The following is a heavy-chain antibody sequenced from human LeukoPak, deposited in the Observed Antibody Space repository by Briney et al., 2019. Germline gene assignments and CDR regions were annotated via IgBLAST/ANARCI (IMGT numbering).Heavy chain of an antibody. CDR1: CGSISSYY. Sequence: SETLSLTCTVSCGSISSYYWSWIRQPPGKGLEWIGYIFYSGSTNYNPSLKSRVTISVDTSKNQFSLKLSSATAADTAVYFCARVYYGRTYDYWYFDLWGRGTLVTVSS. CDR2: IFYSGST. CDR3: ARVYYGRTYDYWYFDL. V-gene: IGHV4-59*01. J-gene: IGHJ2*01. D-gene: IGHD3-10*01.